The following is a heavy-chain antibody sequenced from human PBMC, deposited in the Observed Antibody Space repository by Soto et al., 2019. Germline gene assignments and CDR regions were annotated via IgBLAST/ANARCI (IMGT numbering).Heavy chain of an antibody. J-gene: IGHJ4*02. CDR3: ARDGSYCSGGSCYSFDF. Sequence: GASVKVSCKASGYRFTNYAMHWVRQAPGQSLEWMGWINAGNGNTKYSQRFQGRVTITRDTSASTVYMELSSLRSEDTAVYYCARDGSYCSGGSCYSFDFWGQGTLVTVSS. D-gene: IGHD2-15*01. CDR2: INAGNGNT. CDR1: GYRFTNYA. V-gene: IGHV1-3*01.